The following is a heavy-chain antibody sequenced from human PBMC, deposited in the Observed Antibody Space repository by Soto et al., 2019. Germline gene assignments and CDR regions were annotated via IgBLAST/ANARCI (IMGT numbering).Heavy chain of an antibody. CDR2: ISYGGST. J-gene: IGHJ4*02. Sequence: QVQLQESGPGLVKPSQTLSLTCTVSGGSINSGGYCWSWIRQHPGKGLDWIGCISYGGSTSYNPSLXSXXTISVDTSKNQFPLKLTSVTAAATAVYYCSRGLLVWGQGALITVSS. D-gene: IGHD2-15*01. V-gene: IGHV4-31*03. CDR1: GGSINSGGYC. CDR3: SRGLLV.